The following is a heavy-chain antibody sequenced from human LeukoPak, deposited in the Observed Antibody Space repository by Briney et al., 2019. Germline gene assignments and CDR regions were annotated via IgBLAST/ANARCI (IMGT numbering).Heavy chain of an antibody. J-gene: IGHJ4*02. CDR2: IIPIFGTA. D-gene: IGHD3-10*01. CDR1: GGTFSSYD. V-gene: IGHV1-69*01. CDR3: ASQSHITLIRGVINFDY. Sequence: SVKVSCKASGGTFSSYDIRWVRQAPGQGLEWMGGIIPIFGTANYAQKFQGRVTITADESTNTAYMELSSLKSEDTAVYYCASQSHITLIRGVINFDYWGQGTLVTVSS.